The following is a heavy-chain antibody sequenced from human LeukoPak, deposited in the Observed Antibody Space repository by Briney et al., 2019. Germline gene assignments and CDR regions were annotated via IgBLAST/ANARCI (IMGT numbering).Heavy chain of an antibody. Sequence: GSLRLSCAASGFTVSSNYMSWVRQAPGKGLEWIGYIYYSGSTSYNPSLKSRVTISVDTSKNQFSLKLTSVTAADTAVYYCARIYYSSSYDYWYFDLWGRGTLVTVSS. CDR2: IYYSGST. D-gene: IGHD6-13*01. V-gene: IGHV4-59*02. CDR3: ARIYYSSSYDYWYFDL. CDR1: GFTVSSNY. J-gene: IGHJ2*01.